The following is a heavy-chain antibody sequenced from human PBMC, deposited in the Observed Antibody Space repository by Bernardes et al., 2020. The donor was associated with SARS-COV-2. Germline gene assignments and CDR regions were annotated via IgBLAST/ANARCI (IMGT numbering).Heavy chain of an antibody. CDR2: ISYDGSNK. V-gene: IGHV3-30*04. Sequence: GGSLRLSCAASGFTFSSYAMHWVRQAPGKGLEWVAVISYDGSNKYYADSVKGRFTISRDNSKNTLYLQMNSLRAEDTAVYYCARDNRGYGDYEHFDYWGQGTLVTVSS. CDR1: GFTFSSYA. D-gene: IGHD4-17*01. CDR3: ARDNRGYGDYEHFDY. J-gene: IGHJ4*02.